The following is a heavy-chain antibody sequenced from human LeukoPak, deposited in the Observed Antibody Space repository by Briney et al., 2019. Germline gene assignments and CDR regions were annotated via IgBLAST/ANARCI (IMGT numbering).Heavy chain of an antibody. J-gene: IGHJ4*02. CDR2: IYYSKNT. Sequence: SETLSLTCTVSGGSISSSSAYWGWIRQPPGKGLEWIGSIYYSKNTYYNPSLKSRVTITADTSKNQFSLKLSSVTAADTAVYYCATETSRPTGGYWGQGTLVTVSS. V-gene: IGHV4-39*07. CDR1: GGSISSSSAY. D-gene: IGHD1-14*01. CDR3: ATETSRPTGGY.